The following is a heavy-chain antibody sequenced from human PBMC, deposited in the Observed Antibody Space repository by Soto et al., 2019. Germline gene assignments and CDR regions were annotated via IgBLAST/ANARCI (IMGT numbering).Heavy chain of an antibody. CDR1: GGSISSGGYY. J-gene: IGHJ6*02. Sequence: QVQLQESGPGLVKPSQTLSLTCTVSGGSISSGGYYWSWICQHPGKGLEWIGYIYYSGSTYYNPSLKSRVTISVDTSKNQFSLKLSSVTAADTAVYYCARVPRGYCSSTSCYGAVYYYYGMDVWGQGTTVTVSS. V-gene: IGHV4-31*03. CDR2: IYYSGST. D-gene: IGHD2-2*01. CDR3: ARVPRGYCSSTSCYGAVYYYYGMDV.